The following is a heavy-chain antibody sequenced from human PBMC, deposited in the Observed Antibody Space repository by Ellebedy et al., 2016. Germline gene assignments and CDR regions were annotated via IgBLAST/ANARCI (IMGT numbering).Heavy chain of an antibody. CDR3: ACITMLRGVNPPDNWLDP. D-gene: IGHD3-10*01. CDR2: IYWDGNK. J-gene: IGHJ5*02. CDR1: GFSLSTNGVG. V-gene: IGHV2-5*02. Sequence: SGPTLVKPPQTLTLTCTFSGFSLSTNGVGVGWIRQTPGKALEWLAIIYWDGNKRYNPSLKSRFTITGDTSRNQVVLTMTNMDPVDTGTYYCACITMLRGVNPPDNWLDPWGQGTLVTVSS.